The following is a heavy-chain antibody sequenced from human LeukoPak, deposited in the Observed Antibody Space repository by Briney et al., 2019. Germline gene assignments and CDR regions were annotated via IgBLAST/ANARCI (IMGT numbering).Heavy chain of an antibody. V-gene: IGHV3-23*01. D-gene: IGHD1-20*01. J-gene: IGHJ4*02. CDR3: AKRITGTTPLGDFDY. CDR1: GFTFSSYV. Sequence: GGSLRLSCAASGFTFSSYVMSWVRQAPGKGLEWVSALTGSGGTTYYGDSVKGRFTISRDNSKNTLYLQMNSLRAEDTAVYYCAKRITGTTPLGDFDYWGQGTLVTVSS. CDR2: LTGSGGTT.